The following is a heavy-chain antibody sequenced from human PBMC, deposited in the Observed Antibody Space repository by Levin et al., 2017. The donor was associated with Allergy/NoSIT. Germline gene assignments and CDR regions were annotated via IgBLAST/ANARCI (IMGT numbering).Heavy chain of an antibody. D-gene: IGHD2-8*02. V-gene: IGHV3-21*01. Sequence: GGSLRLSCAASGFRFSSCSMSWVRQAPEKGLEWVSSISTRATYIDYADSVRGRFTISRDDAKNSLYLEMNSLRVEDTAVYYCARGPCSGGVCNMGDWFDPWGQGTLVTVSS. CDR1: GFRFSSCS. CDR2: ISTRATYI. J-gene: IGHJ5*02. CDR3: ARGPCSGGVCNMGDWFDP.